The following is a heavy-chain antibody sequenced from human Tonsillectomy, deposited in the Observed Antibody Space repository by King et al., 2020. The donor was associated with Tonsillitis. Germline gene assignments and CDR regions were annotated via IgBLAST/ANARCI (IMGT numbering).Heavy chain of an antibody. J-gene: IGHJ4*02. D-gene: IGHD3-10*01. CDR3: AKAPPGGSGTYYGFFDY. Sequence: VQLVESGGGVVQPGRSLRLSCAASGFTFNSFGMHWVRQAPGKGLEWVAVITYDGRNEYYADSVKGRFTISRDSSKNTGYLQMNSLRAEDTAVYYCAKAPPGGSGTYYGFFDYWGQGTLVTVSS. CDR2: ITYDGRNE. CDR1: GFTFNSFG. V-gene: IGHV3-30*18.